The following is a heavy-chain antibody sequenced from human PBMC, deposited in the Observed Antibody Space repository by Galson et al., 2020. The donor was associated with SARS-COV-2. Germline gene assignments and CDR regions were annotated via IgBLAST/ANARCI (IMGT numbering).Heavy chain of an antibody. Sequence: ASVKVSCQASGFTFTGHYIHWVRQAPGQGLEWLGWVNPKTGGTDYAQNFQGRVTMTGDTSIRTAYLELRNLRPNDTALYYCAREHVYDSTGYYLGFWGQGTLVTVSS. CDR2: VNPKTGGT. J-gene: IGHJ4*02. V-gene: IGHV1-2*02. CDR1: GFTFTGHY. D-gene: IGHD3-22*01. CDR3: AREHVYDSTGYYLGF.